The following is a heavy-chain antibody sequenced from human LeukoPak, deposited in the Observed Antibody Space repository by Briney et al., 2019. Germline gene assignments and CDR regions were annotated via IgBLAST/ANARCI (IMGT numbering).Heavy chain of an antibody. J-gene: IGHJ4*02. CDR2: IYTSGST. CDR3: ARDLTGGYYDFWSGYSYYFDY. Sequence: PSETLSLTCTVSGGSISSGSYYWSWIRQPAGKGLEWIGRIYTSGSTNYNPSLKSRVTISVDTSKNQFSLKLSSVTAADTAVYYCARDLTGGYYDFWSGYSYYFDYWGQGTLVTVSS. D-gene: IGHD3-3*01. V-gene: IGHV4-61*02. CDR1: GGSISSGSYY.